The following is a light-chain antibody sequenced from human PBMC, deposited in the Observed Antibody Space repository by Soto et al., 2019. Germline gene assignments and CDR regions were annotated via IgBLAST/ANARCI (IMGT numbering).Light chain of an antibody. CDR3: SSYTSSSTYV. J-gene: IGLJ1*01. Sequence: QSVLTQPASVSGSPGQSITISCTGTSSDVGGYNYVSRYQQHPGKAPKLMIYDVSNRPSGVSNRFSGSKSGNTASLTISGLQAEDEADYYCSSYTSSSTYVFGTGTKVTV. V-gene: IGLV2-14*01. CDR2: DVS. CDR1: SSDVGGYNY.